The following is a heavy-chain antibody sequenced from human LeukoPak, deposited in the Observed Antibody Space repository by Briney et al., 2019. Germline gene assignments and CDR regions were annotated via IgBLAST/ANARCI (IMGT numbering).Heavy chain of an antibody. CDR3: ARDFDY. CDR1: GGSLSSGSYY. CDR2: SIYYSGSIYFSGSS. J-gene: IGHJ4*02. V-gene: IGHV4-39*07. Sequence: SETLSLTCTVSGGSLSSGSYYWGWIRQPPGKGLEWIGSIYYSGSIYFSGSSDYNPSLKSRVTISGDTSKNHFSLRLSSVTAADTAVYYCARDFDYWGQGTLVTVSA.